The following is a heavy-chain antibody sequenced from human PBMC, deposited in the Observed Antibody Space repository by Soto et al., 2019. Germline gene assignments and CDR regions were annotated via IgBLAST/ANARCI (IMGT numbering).Heavy chain of an antibody. Sequence: QVQLVQSGAVVKKPGSSVKVSCKASGGTFSSYTISWVRQAPGQGLEWMGRIIPILGIANYAQKFQGRVTITADKSTSTAYMELSSLRSEDTAVYYCARGSFNYGGDYYYYYMDVWGKGTTVTVSS. CDR1: GGTFSSYT. D-gene: IGHD4-17*01. CDR3: ARGSFNYGGDYYYYYMDV. V-gene: IGHV1-69*02. CDR2: IIPILGIA. J-gene: IGHJ6*03.